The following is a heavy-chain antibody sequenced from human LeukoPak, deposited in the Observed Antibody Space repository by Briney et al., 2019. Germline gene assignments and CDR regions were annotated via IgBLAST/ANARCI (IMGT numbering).Heavy chain of an antibody. CDR2: IYYSGST. Sequence: PSATLSLTCTVSGGSISSGDYYWSWIRKPPGTGLEWIGYIYYSGSTYYNPSLKSRVTISVDTSKNQFSLKLSSVTAADTAVYYCARESRFLEWSADYWGQGTLVTVSS. CDR3: ARESRFLEWSADY. D-gene: IGHD3-3*01. V-gene: IGHV4-30-4*02. CDR1: GGSISSGDYY. J-gene: IGHJ4*02.